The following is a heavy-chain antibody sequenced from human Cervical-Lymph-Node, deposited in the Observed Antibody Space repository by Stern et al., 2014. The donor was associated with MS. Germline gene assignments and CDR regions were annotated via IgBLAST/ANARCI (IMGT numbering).Heavy chain of an antibody. V-gene: IGHV3-30*01. CDR3: ASQI. Sequence: VQLVESGGGVVHPGRPLRLSCAASGFIFSNYAMHWVRQPPGEGLEWVAVVSSDGANTYFADSVKGRFTISRDNSKNTLYLQMNSLKIEDTAIYYCASQIWGQGTMVTVSS. J-gene: IGHJ3*02. CDR1: GFIFSNYA. CDR2: VSSDGANT.